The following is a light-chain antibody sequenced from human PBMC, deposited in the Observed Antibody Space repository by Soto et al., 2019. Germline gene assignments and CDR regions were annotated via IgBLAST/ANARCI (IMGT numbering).Light chain of an antibody. CDR1: SSNIGGCS. V-gene: IGLV1-44*01. J-gene: IGLJ1*01. CDR3: AAWDYSLSAYV. CDR2: TNS. Sequence: QSVLTQPPSASGTPGQRVTISCSGSSSNIGGCSVNWYQHLPGTAPKLLIYTNSRRPSGVPDRFSGSKSGTSASLTISGPLSEDEAFYYCAAWDYSLSAYVFGAGTKVTVL.